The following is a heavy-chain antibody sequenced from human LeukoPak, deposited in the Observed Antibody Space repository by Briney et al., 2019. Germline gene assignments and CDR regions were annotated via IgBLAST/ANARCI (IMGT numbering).Heavy chain of an antibody. CDR2: INQDGSQK. J-gene: IGHJ4*02. Sequence: SGGSLRLSCAASGFTFSSYWMSWVRQAPGMRLEWVANINQDGSQKYYVDSVKGRFTIPRDNAKNSLYLQMNSLRAEDTAVYYCATSSQARDIGVECWGQGTLVTVSS. D-gene: IGHD2-15*01. V-gene: IGHV3-7*01. CDR3: ATSSQARDIGVEC. CDR1: GFTFSSYW.